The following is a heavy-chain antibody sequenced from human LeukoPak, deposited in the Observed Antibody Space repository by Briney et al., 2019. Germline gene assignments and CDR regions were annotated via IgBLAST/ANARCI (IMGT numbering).Heavy chain of an antibody. J-gene: IGHJ4*02. Sequence: SETLSLTCTVSGGSISSSSYYWGWIRQPPGKGLEWIGSIYYSGSTYYNPSLKSRVTISVDTSKNQFSLKLSSVTAADTAVYYCARGSPYYYDSSGYYYSRRYFDYWGQGTLVTVSS. V-gene: IGHV4-39*07. CDR2: IYYSGST. CDR3: ARGSPYYYDSSGYYYSRRYFDY. D-gene: IGHD3-22*01. CDR1: GGSISSSSYY.